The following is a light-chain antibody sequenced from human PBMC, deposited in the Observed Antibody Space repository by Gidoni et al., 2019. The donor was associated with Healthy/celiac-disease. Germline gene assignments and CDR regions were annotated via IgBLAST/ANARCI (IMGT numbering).Light chain of an antibody. CDR2: GAS. J-gene: IGKJ1*01. Sequence: EIVLTQSPGTLSLSPGERATLSCRASQSVSSSYLDWYQQKPGQAPSLLIYGASSRATCIPDRFSGSGSGTDFTLTISRLEPEDFAVYYCQQYGSSPQTFGQGTKVEIK. CDR3: QQYGSSPQT. CDR1: QSVSSSY. V-gene: IGKV3-20*01.